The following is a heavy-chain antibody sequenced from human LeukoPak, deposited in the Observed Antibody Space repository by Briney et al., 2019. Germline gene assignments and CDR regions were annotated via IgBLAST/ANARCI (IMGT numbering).Heavy chain of an antibody. J-gene: IGHJ4*02. Sequence: QTGGSLRLSCEALGFTLRDYWMNWVRRAPGKGLVWVSHINSDGSNIKYADSVEGRFTISRDNAKNTLYLQMNSLRAENTAVYYCVRDGLGTSRYDCWGQGTLVTVSS. CDR1: GFTLRDYW. CDR3: VRDGLGTSRYDC. CDR2: INSDGSNI. D-gene: IGHD7-27*01. V-gene: IGHV3-74*03.